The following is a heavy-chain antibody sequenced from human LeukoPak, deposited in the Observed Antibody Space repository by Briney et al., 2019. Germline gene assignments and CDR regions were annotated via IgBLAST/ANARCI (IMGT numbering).Heavy chain of an antibody. J-gene: IGHJ4*02. CDR2: IYYSGST. D-gene: IGHD1-26*01. V-gene: IGHV4-59*01. Sequence: SETLSLTCTVSGGSISSYYWSWIRQPPGKGLEWIGYIYYSGSTNYNPSLKSRVTIPVDTSKNQFSLKLSSVTAADTAVYYCARDSPSGSYDYWGQGTLVTVSS. CDR1: GGSISSYY. CDR3: ARDSPSGSYDY.